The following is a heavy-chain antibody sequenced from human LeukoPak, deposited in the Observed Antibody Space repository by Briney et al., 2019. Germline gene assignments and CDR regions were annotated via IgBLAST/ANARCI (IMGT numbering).Heavy chain of an antibody. CDR2: INHSGST. CDR3: ARGYDSSGPYPY. CDR1: GGSFSGYY. J-gene: IGHJ4*02. Sequence: SETLSLTCAVYGGSFSGYYWSWIRQPPGKGLEWIGEINHSGSTNYNPSLKSRVTISVDTSKNQFSLKLSSVTAADTAVYYCARGYDSSGPYPYWGQGTLVTVSS. V-gene: IGHV4-34*01. D-gene: IGHD3-22*01.